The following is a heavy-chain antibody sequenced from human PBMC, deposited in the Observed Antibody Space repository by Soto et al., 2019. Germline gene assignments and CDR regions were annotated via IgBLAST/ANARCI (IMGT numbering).Heavy chain of an antibody. V-gene: IGHV3-13*01. Sequence: GGSLRLSCAASGFTFSSYAMSWVRQAPGKGLEWVSAIGTAGDTYYPGSVKGRFTISRENAKNSLYLQMNSLRAGDTAVYYCARGGYVGWYFDLWGRGTLVTVSS. CDR2: IGTAGDT. CDR1: GFTFSSYA. J-gene: IGHJ2*01. D-gene: IGHD5-12*01. CDR3: ARGGYVGWYFDL.